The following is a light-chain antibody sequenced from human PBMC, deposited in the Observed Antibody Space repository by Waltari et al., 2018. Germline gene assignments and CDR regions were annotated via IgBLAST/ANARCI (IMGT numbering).Light chain of an antibody. CDR3: SSYTRSSTNVV. CDR1: SSDVGGYAY. V-gene: IGLV2-14*03. J-gene: IGLJ2*01. CDR2: DVT. Sequence: QSALTQPASVSGSPGQSITISCTGTSSDVGGYAYVSWYQQHPGKAPKVMIYDVTKRPSGVSNRFSGSKSGDTASLTISGLQAEDEADYYCSSYTRSSTNVVFGGGTRLTVL.